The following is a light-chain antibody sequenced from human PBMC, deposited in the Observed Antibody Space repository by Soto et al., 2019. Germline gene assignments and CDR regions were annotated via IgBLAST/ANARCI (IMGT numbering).Light chain of an antibody. Sequence: EIVLTQSPGTLSLSPGERATLSCRASQSVSSSYLAWYQQKPGQAPRLLIYGASSRATGIPDRFSGSGSGTNFTLTISRLETEDFAVYSCPQFCSSPETVGPGTKVEIK. CDR1: QSVSSSY. J-gene: IGKJ1*01. V-gene: IGKV3-20*01. CDR3: PQFCSSPET. CDR2: GAS.